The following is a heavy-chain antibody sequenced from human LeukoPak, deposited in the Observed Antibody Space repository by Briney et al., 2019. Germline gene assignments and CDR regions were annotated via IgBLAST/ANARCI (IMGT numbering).Heavy chain of an antibody. V-gene: IGHV3-48*03. Sequence: PGGSLRLSCAASGFTFSSYEMNWVRQAPGKGLEWVSYISSSGSTIYYADSVKGRFTISRDNAKNSLYLQMNSLGAEDTAVYYCARRSGTMTTSNWYFDLWGRGTLVTVSS. D-gene: IGHD3-22*01. CDR3: ARRSGTMTTSNWYFDL. CDR1: GFTFSSYE. CDR2: ISSSGSTI. J-gene: IGHJ2*01.